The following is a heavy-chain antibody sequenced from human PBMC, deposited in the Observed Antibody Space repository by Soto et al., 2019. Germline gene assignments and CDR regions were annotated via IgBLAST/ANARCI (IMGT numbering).Heavy chain of an antibody. CDR2: ICNSGTT. V-gene: IGHV4-39*07. D-gene: IGHD3-22*01. CDR3: AGGGSIVVATRRLMAV. J-gene: IGHJ6*03. CDR1: GDSVSSTNYY. Sequence: SDALSSTGNVPGDSVSSTNYYWGCIQQPPGKGLEWIGSICNSGTTNYNPSLKSRVAISIDTQKNQFSLQLSSVTVADTAFYHCAGGGSIVVATRRLMAVWGKGTTVTVSS.